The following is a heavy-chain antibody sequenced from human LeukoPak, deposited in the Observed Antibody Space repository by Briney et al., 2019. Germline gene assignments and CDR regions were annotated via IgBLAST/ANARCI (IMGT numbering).Heavy chain of an antibody. CDR3: ARSYSSNWLFDY. J-gene: IGHJ4*02. Sequence: GGSLRLSCAASGFTVDSNHMSWVRQAPGQGLEWVSVIYSGGGTYFADSVRGRFTVSRDNSKNTVYLQMNSLRVEDTAVYYCARSYSSNWLFDYWGRGTLVTVSS. D-gene: IGHD6-19*01. V-gene: IGHV3-53*01. CDR1: GFTVDSNH. CDR2: IYSGGGT.